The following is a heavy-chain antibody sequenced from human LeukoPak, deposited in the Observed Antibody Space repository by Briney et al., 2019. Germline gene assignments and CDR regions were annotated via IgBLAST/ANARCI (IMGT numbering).Heavy chain of an antibody. J-gene: IGHJ3*02. Sequence: GGSLRLSCAASGFTVSGDYMNWVRQAPGKGLEWVSLIYTGGDTYYADSVKDRFTISRDDSKNTVYLQMNSLRGEDTAIYYCARGRGWAEGDAFDIWGQGTMVTVSS. D-gene: IGHD6-19*01. CDR1: GFTVSGDY. CDR2: IYTGGDT. CDR3: ARGRGWAEGDAFDI. V-gene: IGHV3-66*01.